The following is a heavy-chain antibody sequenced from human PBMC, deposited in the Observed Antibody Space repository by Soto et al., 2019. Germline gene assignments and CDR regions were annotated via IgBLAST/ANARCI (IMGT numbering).Heavy chain of an antibody. V-gene: IGHV1-69*01. J-gene: IGHJ4*02. CDR1: VGTFSSYA. CDR2: IIPIFGTA. Sequence: QVQLVQSGAELKKPGSSVKVSCKASVGTFSSYAISWVRQAPGPGLEWMGGIIPIFGTANYAQKFQGRVTITADESTSTAYMELSSLRSEDTAVYYCARDKKASGFDYWGQGTLVTVSS. CDR3: ARDKKASGFDY. D-gene: IGHD1-26*01.